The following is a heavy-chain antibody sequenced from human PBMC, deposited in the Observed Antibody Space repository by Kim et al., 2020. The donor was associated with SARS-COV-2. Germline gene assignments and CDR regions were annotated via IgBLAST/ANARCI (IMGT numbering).Heavy chain of an antibody. D-gene: IGHD3-9*01. CDR1: GGTFSSYT. CDR2: IIPIFGTA. J-gene: IGHJ6*02. V-gene: IGHV1-69*13. Sequence: SVKVSCKASGGTFSSYTISWVRQAPGQGLEWMGGIIPIFGTANYAQKFQGRVTITADESTSTAYMELSSLRSEDTAVYYCARRTFLRDYDILTGSAVSPSGYYGMDVWGQGTTVTVSS. CDR3: ARRTFLRDYDILTGSAVSPSGYYGMDV.